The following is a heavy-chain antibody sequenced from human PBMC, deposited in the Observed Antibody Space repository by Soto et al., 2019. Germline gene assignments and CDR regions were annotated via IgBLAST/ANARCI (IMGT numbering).Heavy chain of an antibody. D-gene: IGHD3-9*01. J-gene: IGHJ4*02. CDR3: ASSFDWLSDDY. V-gene: IGHV3-30-3*01. CDR2: ISYDGSNK. Sequence: GGSLTLSCAASGFTFSSYAMHWVRQAPGKGLEWVAVISYDGSNKYYADSVKGRFTISRDNSKNTLYLQMNSLRAEDTAVYYCASSFDWLSDDYWGQGTLVTVSS. CDR1: GFTFSSYA.